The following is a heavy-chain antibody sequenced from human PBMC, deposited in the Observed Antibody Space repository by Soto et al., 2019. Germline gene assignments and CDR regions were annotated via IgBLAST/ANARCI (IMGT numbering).Heavy chain of an antibody. CDR3: ARPYYDFWSGYYF. Sequence: ASGTPSLTCTVSGGSISSSSYYRGWIRPPPGKGLEWIGSIYYSGSTYYNPSLKSRVTISVDTSKNQFSLKLSSVTAADTAVYYCARPYYDFWSGYYFWGQGTLVTVSS. V-gene: IGHV4-39*01. CDR2: IYYSGST. CDR1: GGSISSSSYY. D-gene: IGHD3-3*01. J-gene: IGHJ4*02.